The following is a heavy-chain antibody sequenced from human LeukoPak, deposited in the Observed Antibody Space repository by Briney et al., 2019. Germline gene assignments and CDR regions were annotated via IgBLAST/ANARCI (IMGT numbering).Heavy chain of an antibody. Sequence: ASVKVPCKAPGGTFSSYAISWVRQAPGQGLEWMGGIIPIFGTANYAQKFQGRVTITADESTSTAYMELSSLRSEDTAVYYCARGWEVGATQYDAFDIWGQGTMVTVSS. CDR1: GGTFSSYA. D-gene: IGHD1-26*01. V-gene: IGHV1-69*01. CDR3: ARGWEVGATQYDAFDI. J-gene: IGHJ3*02. CDR2: IIPIFGTA.